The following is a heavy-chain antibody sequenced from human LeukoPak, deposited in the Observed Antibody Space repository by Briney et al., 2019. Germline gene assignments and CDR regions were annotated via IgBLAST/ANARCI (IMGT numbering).Heavy chain of an antibody. Sequence: GGSLRLSCAASGFSFSSYHMRWIRQAPGKGLEWVSHISTSGSTINYADSVKGRFTISRDNGKNTLYLQMNSLRAEDTAVYYCASYLTSIPSGMDVWGQGATVTVSS. V-gene: IGHV3-11*04. J-gene: IGHJ6*02. CDR3: ASYLTSIPSGMDV. CDR1: GFSFSSYH. D-gene: IGHD2/OR15-2a*01. CDR2: ISTSGSTI.